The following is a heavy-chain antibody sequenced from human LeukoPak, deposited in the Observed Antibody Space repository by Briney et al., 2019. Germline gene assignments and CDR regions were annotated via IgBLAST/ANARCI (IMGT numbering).Heavy chain of an antibody. D-gene: IGHD6-6*01. Sequence: PSETLSLTCTVSGGSFSSSYWSWIRQPPGKGLEWIGYISSSGNTNYKPSLKSRVTISVDTSKNQFSLKLSSVTAADTAVYYCVGNGRPVGWFDPWGQGTLVTVSS. CDR1: GGSFSSSY. V-gene: IGHV4-59*01. CDR3: VGNGRPVGWFDP. CDR2: ISSSGNT. J-gene: IGHJ5*02.